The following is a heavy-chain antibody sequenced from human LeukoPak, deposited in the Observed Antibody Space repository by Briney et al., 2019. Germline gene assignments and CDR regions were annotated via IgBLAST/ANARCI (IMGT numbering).Heavy chain of an antibody. J-gene: IGHJ6*02. V-gene: IGHV4-30-4*01. CDR1: GGSISSGDYY. CDR2: IYYSGST. Sequence: SETLSLICTVSGGSISSGDYYWSWIRQPPGKGLEWIGYIYYSGSTYYNPSLKSRVTISVDTSKNQFSLKLSSVTAADTAVYYSARDSPPAMDVWGQGTTVTVSS. CDR3: ARDSPPAMDV.